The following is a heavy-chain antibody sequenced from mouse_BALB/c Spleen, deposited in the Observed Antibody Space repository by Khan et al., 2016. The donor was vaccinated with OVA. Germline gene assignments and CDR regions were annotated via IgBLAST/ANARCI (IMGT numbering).Heavy chain of an antibody. CDR2: MIYSGDT. CDR1: GDSITSGY. CDR3: ARSTYRYAFAY. D-gene: IGHD2-14*01. J-gene: IGHJ3*01. V-gene: IGHV3-8*02. Sequence: EVQLQESGPSLVKPSQTLSLTCSVAGDSITSGYWTWIRKFPGNKLEYMGYMIYSGDTYYNPPLKSRISITRHTSKNQYYLQLNSVTTEDTATYYCARSTYRYAFAYWGQGTLVTVSA.